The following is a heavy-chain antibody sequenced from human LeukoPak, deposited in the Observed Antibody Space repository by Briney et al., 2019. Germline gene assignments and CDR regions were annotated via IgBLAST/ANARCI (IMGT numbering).Heavy chain of an antibody. CDR1: GYSFTSYW. Sequence: GESLKISCKGSGYSFTSYWIGWVRQMPGKGLEWMGITYPGDSDTRYSPSFQGQVTISADKSISTAYLQWSSLKASDTAMYYCASTIFGVVIPNDAFDIWGQGTMVTVSS. J-gene: IGHJ3*02. D-gene: IGHD3-3*01. CDR3: ASTIFGVVIPNDAFDI. CDR2: TYPGDSDT. V-gene: IGHV5-51*01.